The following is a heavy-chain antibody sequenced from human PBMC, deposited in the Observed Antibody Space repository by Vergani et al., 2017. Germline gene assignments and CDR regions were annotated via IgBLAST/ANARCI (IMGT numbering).Heavy chain of an antibody. D-gene: IGHD1-26*01. CDR2: IQFDGSNQ. Sequence: QVQLVESGGGVVQRGGTLRLSCATSGFTLSNYDMQWTRQGPGKGLEFGAFIQFDGSNQTYADSVKDRFTLSRDFSKNTLYLQMNSLRTDDTATYYCAKHFRGWGIDYWGQGTQVIVSS. V-gene: IGHV3-30*02. CDR3: AKHFRGWGIDY. CDR1: GFTLSNYD. J-gene: IGHJ4*02.